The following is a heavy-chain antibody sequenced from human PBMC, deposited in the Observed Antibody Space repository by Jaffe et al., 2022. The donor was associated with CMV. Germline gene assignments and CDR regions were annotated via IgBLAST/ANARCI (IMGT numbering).Heavy chain of an antibody. J-gene: IGHJ6*02. CDR3: AKDCTHRIAARDLGYYGMDV. D-gene: IGHD6-6*01. V-gene: IGHV3-9*01. CDR1: GFTFDDYA. CDR2: ISWNSGSI. Sequence: EVQLVESGGGLVQPGRSLRLSCAASGFTFDDYAMHWVRQAPGKGLEWVSGISWNSGSIGYADSVKGRFTISRDNAKNSLYLQMNSLRAEDTALYYCAKDCTHRIAARDLGYYGMDVWGQGTTVTVSS.